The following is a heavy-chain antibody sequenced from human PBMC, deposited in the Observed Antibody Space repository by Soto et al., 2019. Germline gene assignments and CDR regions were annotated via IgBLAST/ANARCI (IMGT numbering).Heavy chain of an antibody. CDR2: IIPIFGTA. CDR1: GGTFSSYA. V-gene: IGHV1-69*01. D-gene: IGHD4-17*01. CDR3: GRELALTMTTGNLYYYYGMDV. J-gene: IGHJ6*02. Sequence: QVQLVQSGAEVKKPGSSVKVSCKASGGTFSSYAISWVRQAPGQGLEWVGGIIPIFGTANYAQKLQGRVTITAEESTSTAYMELSSLRSEDTAVYYCGRELALTMTTGNLYYYYGMDVWGQGTTVTVSS.